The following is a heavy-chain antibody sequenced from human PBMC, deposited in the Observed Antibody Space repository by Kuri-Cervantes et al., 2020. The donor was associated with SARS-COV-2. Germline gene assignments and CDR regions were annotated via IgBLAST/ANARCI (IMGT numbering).Heavy chain of an antibody. D-gene: IGHD6-6*01. CDR2: IYYSGST. CDR1: GGSISSSSYY. CDR3: AREEYSSSYLVKPRIFDY. Sequence: SETLSLTCTVSGGSISSSSYYWSWIRQPPGKGLEWIGYIYYSGSTNYNPSLKSRVTISVDTSKNQFSLKLSSVTAADTAVYYCAREEYSSSYLVKPRIFDYWGQGTLVTVSS. V-gene: IGHV4-61*01. J-gene: IGHJ4*02.